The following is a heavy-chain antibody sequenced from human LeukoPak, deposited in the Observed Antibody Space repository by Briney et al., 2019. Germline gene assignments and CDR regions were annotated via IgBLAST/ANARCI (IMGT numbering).Heavy chain of an antibody. D-gene: IGHD2-15*01. J-gene: IGHJ6*02. CDR3: ARGYCSGGSCSRGYYYGMDV. Sequence: GGSLRLSCAASGFTFSDYYMSWIRQAPGKGLEWVSYISSSGSTIYYADSVKGRFTISRDNAKNSLYLQMNSLRAEDTAVYYCARGYCSGGSCSRGYYYGMDVWGQGTTVTVSS. V-gene: IGHV3-11*04. CDR2: ISSSGSTI. CDR1: GFTFSDYY.